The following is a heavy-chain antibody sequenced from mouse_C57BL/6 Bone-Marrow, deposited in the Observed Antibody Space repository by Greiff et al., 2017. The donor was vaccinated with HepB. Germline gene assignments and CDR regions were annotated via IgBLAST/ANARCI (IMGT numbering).Heavy chain of an antibody. Sequence: EVKLMESGGGLVKPGGSLKLSCAASGFTFSDYGMRWVRQAPEKGLEWVAYISSGSSTIYYADTVKGRFTISRDNAKNTLFLQMTSLRSEDTAMYYCARRNLLWCFFAMDYWGQGTSVTVSS. CDR3: ARRNLLWCFFAMDY. J-gene: IGHJ4*01. CDR1: GFTFSDYG. CDR2: ISSGSSTI. D-gene: IGHD2-13*01. V-gene: IGHV5-17*01.